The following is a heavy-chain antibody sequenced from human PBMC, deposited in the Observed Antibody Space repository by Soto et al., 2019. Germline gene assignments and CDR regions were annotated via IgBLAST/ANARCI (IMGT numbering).Heavy chain of an antibody. CDR3: ARTLELGIAARPGSLSYGMDV. J-gene: IGHJ6*02. Sequence: SVTVSCKASVYTFPSYAMHWVRQAPGQRLEWMGWINAGNGNTKYSQKFQGRVTITRDTSASTAYMELSSLRSEDTAVYYCARTLELGIAARPGSLSYGMDVWGQGNTVTVSS. D-gene: IGHD6-6*01. CDR1: VYTFPSYA. V-gene: IGHV1-3*01. CDR2: INAGNGNT.